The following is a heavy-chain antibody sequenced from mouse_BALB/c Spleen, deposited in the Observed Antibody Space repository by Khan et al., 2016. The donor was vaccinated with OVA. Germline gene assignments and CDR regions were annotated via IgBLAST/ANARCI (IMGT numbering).Heavy chain of an antibody. CDR3: VRGTFGY. CDR1: GYSFTSYY. D-gene: IGHD3-3*01. V-gene: IGHV1S135*01. J-gene: IGHJ3*01. CDR2: IDPCNGGT. Sequence: VQLQESGPELMKPGASVNISCKASGYSFTSYYIHWVKQSHEKSLEWIGYIDPCNGGTDYNRKFKGKATLTVDKSSSTAYMHLSSLTSEDSAVYYCVRGTFGYWGQGTLVTVSA.